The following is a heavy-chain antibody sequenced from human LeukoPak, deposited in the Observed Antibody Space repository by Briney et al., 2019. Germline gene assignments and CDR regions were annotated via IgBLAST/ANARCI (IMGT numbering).Heavy chain of an antibody. CDR3: ARRAGEYSHPYDY. CDR1: GFTASSNS. J-gene: IGHJ4*02. Sequence: GALRLSCTVSGFTASSNSWSWVRQAPGKGLEWVSFIYSGGNTHYSDSVTGRFTISRDNSKNTLYLQMNSLRAEDTAIYYCARRAGEYSHPYDYWGQGTLVTVSS. D-gene: IGHD2-15*01. V-gene: IGHV3-53*01. CDR2: IYSGGNT.